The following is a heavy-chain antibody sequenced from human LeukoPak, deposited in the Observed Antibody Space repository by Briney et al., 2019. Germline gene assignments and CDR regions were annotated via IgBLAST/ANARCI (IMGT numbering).Heavy chain of an antibody. J-gene: IGHJ6*02. CDR3: ARVEPSYYDFWSGYSYYYYGMDV. D-gene: IGHD3-3*01. CDR2: MNPDSGNT. Sequence: ASVKVSCKASGGTFSSYAINWVRQATGQGLEWMGWMNPDSGNTGYAQKFQGRVTMTRNTSISTAYMELSSLRSEDTAVYYCARVEPSYYDFWSGYSYYYYGMDVWGQGTTVTVSS. V-gene: IGHV1-8*02. CDR1: GGTFSSYA.